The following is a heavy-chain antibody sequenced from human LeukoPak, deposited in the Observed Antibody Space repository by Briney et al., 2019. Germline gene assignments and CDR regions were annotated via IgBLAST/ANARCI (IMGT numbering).Heavy chain of an antibody. D-gene: IGHD5-18*01. CDR1: GGTFSNYA. J-gene: IGHJ3*02. CDR3: AREHVDTSFDI. CDR2: ISGYNGNT. V-gene: IGHV1-18*01. Sequence: ASVKVSSKASGGTFSNYAITWVRQAPGQGLEWMGWISGYNGNTNYAQKLQGRVTMTTDTSTSTAYMELRSLRSDDTAVYYCAREHVDTSFDIWGQGTMVTVSS.